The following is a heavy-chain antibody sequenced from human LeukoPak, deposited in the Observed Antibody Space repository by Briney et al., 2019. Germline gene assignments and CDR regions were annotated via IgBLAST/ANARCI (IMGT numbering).Heavy chain of an antibody. Sequence: ASVTVSCTSSGYTFTGYYMPWVRQAPGQGLEWMGMINPNSGGTNNAQKFQDRVTMTRDTSISKAYMELSRPSTADTTVYYCVGGIAVRPQDLDYWGQGTLVNVSS. CDR1: GYTFTGYY. D-gene: IGHD6-6*01. J-gene: IGHJ4*02. CDR3: VGGIAVRPQDLDY. CDR2: INPNSGGT. V-gene: IGHV1-2*02.